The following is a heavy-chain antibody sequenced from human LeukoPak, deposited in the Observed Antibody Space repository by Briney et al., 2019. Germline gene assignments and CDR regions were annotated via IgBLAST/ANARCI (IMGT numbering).Heavy chain of an antibody. CDR3: ARGYYYDSSGYYYFDY. CDR1: GFTFSSDS. Sequence: GGSLRLSCAASGFTFSSDSMNWVRQAPGKGPEWVSSISSSSNYICYTDSVKGRFTISRDNAKNSLYLQMNSLRAEDTAVYYCARGYYYDSSGYYYFDYWGQGTLVTVSS. D-gene: IGHD3-22*01. V-gene: IGHV3-21*01. CDR2: ISSSSNYI. J-gene: IGHJ4*02.